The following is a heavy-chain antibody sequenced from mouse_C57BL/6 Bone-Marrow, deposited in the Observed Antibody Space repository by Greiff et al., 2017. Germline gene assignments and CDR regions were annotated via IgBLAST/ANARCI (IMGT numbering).Heavy chain of an antibody. CDR1: GFTFSSYA. J-gene: IGHJ3*01. CDR3: ASGLCPFAY. D-gene: IGHD6-5*01. V-gene: IGHV5-4*03. Sequence: EVKLVESGGGLVKPGGSLKLSCAASGFTFSSYAMSWVRQTPEKRLEWVATISDGGSYTYYPDNVKGRFTISRDNAKNNLYLQMSHLKSEDTARYYCASGLCPFAYWGQGTLVTVSA. CDR2: ISDGGSYT.